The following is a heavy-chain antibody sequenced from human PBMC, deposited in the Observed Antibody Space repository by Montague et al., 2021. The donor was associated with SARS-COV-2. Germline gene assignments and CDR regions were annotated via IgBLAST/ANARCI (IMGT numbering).Heavy chain of an antibody. Sequence: TLSLTCTVSGGSISSGKYYWSWIRQPAGKGLEWIRRMYTSGSTNYNPSLKSRVTISVDTSKDQFSLKLRYVTAADTAVYYCARDAPGVITISSWNYYGLDVWGQGTLVTVSS. CDR1: GGSISSGKYY. J-gene: IGHJ6*02. CDR2: MYTSGST. CDR3: ARDAPGVITISSWNYYGLDV. D-gene: IGHD3-22*01. V-gene: IGHV4-61*02.